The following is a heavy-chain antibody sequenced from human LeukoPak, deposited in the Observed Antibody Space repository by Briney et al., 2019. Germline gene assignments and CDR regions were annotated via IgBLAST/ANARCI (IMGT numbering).Heavy chain of an antibody. Sequence: SETLSLTCTVSGGSISSYYWSWIRQPPGKGLEWIGYIYYSGSTNYNPSLKSRVTISVDTSKNQFSLKLSSVTAADTAVYYCATRYSSSWYGDWYFDLWGRGTLVTVSS. CDR2: IYYSGST. CDR1: GGSISSYY. J-gene: IGHJ2*01. CDR3: ATRYSSSWYGDWYFDL. D-gene: IGHD6-13*01. V-gene: IGHV4-59*01.